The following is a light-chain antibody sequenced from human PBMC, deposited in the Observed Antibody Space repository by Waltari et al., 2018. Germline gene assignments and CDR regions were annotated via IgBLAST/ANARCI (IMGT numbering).Light chain of an antibody. CDR3: LVWDTVSDHPV. V-gene: IGLV3-21*04. J-gene: IGLJ3*02. CDR2: YDS. CDR1: NISGKS. Sequence: YVVTQPPSVSEAPGKTARITCGGINISGKSVHWYQQKAGQAPVLVIHYDSDRPSGIPERLSGSNSGNTATLTISRVDAGDEADYFWLVWDTVSDHPVFGGGTKLTVL.